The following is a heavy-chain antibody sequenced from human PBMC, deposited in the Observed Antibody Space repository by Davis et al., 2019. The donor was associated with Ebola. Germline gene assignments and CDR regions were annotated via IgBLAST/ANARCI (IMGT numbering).Heavy chain of an antibody. CDR3: AREDYKYYYDSSGYQTGRWFDP. CDR1: GYTFTSYG. Sequence: AASVKVSCKASGYTFTSYGISWVRQAPGQGLEWMGWISAYNGNTNYAQKLQGRVTMTTDTSTSTAYMELRSLGSDDTAVYYCAREDYKYYYDSSGYQTGRWFDPWGQGTLVTVSS. J-gene: IGHJ5*02. V-gene: IGHV1-18*01. CDR2: ISAYNGNT. D-gene: IGHD3-22*01.